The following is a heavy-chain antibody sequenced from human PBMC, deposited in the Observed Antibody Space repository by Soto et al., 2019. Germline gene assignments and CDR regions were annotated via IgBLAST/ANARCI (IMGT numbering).Heavy chain of an antibody. Sequence: QVQLQESGPGLVKPSQTLSLTCTVSGGSISSGGYYWSWIRQHPGKGLEWIGYIYYSGSTYYNPSPKSRVTISVDTSKNQFSLKLSSVTAADTAVYYCARGVVGANYFDHWGQGTLVTVSS. V-gene: IGHV4-31*03. J-gene: IGHJ4*02. CDR1: GGSISSGGYY. CDR2: IYYSGST. CDR3: ARGVVGANYFDH. D-gene: IGHD1-26*01.